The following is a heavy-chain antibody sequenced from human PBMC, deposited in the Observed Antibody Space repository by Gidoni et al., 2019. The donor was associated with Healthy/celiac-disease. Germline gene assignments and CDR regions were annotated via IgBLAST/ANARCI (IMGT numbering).Heavy chain of an antibody. CDR2: ISSSSSTI. V-gene: IGHV3-48*02. J-gene: IGHJ5*02. D-gene: IGHD2-15*01. Sequence: EVQLVESGGGLVQPGGSLRLSCAASGFTFSSYSMNWVRQAPGKGLEWVSYISSSSSTIYYADSVKGRFTISRDNAKNSLYLQMNSLRDEDTAVYYCAREYDVVVVAATSTEFDPWGQGTLVTVSS. CDR3: AREYDVVVVAATSTEFDP. CDR1: GFTFSSYS.